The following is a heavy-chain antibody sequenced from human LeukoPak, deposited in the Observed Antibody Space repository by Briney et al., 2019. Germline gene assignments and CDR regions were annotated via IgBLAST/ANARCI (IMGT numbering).Heavy chain of an antibody. D-gene: IGHD6-6*01. CDR3: AILRSSSSSGGDYYYYYMDV. CDR1: GGTFSSHA. J-gene: IGHJ6*03. CDR2: IIPIFGTA. V-gene: IGHV1-69*05. Sequence: GASVKVSCKASGGTFSSHAISWVRQAPGQGLEWMGGIIPIFGTANYAQKFQGRVTITTDESTSTAYMELSSMRSEDTAVYYCAILRSSSSSGGDYYYYYMDVWGKGTTVTVSS.